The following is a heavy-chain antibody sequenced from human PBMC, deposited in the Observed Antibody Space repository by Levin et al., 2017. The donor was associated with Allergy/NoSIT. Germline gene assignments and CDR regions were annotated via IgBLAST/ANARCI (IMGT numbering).Heavy chain of an antibody. CDR3: ARWGPYSGSYSDAFDI. V-gene: IGHV3-74*01. J-gene: IGHJ3*02. CDR1: GFTFSSYW. Sequence: GESLKISCAASGFTFSSYWMHWVRQAPGKGLVWVSRINSDGSSTSYADSVKGRFTISRDNAKNTLYLQMNSLRAEDTAVYYCARWGPYSGSYSDAFDIWGQGTMVTVSS. CDR2: INSDGSST. D-gene: IGHD1-26*01.